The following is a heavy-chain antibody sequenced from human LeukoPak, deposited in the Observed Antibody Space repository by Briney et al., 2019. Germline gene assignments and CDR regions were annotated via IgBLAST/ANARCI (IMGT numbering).Heavy chain of an antibody. CDR2: INPSGGST. J-gene: IGHJ4*02. D-gene: IGHD6-13*01. CDR1: GYTLSELS. CDR3: ARDSSSSWYDY. V-gene: IGHV1-46*01. Sequence: EASVKVSCKVSGYTLSELSMHWVRQAPGQGLEWMGIINPSGGSTSYAQKFQGRVTMTRDMSTSTVYMELSSLRSEDTAVYYCARDSSSSWYDYWGQGTLVTVSS.